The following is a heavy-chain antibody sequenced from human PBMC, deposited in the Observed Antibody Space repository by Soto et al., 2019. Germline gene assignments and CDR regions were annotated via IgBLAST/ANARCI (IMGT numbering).Heavy chain of an antibody. CDR1: GYTFTSYG. CDR2: ISAYNGNT. D-gene: IGHD3-22*01. V-gene: IGHV1-18*01. J-gene: IGHJ4*02. CDR3: ARDGYYYDSSGTPDRGYFYY. Sequence: ASVKVSCKASGYTFTSYGISWVRQAPGQGLEWMGWISAYNGNTNYAQKLQGRVTMTTDTSTSTAYMELRSLRSDDTAVYYCARDGYYYDSSGTPDRGYFYYWGQRNLVPVSA.